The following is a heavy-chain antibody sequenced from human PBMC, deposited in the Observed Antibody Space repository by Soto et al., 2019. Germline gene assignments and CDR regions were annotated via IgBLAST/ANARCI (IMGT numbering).Heavy chain of an antibody. Sequence: PGESLKISCEGSGYNFASYWVAWVRQMPGKGLEWVAMIYPGDSDSRYSPSFQGHVTISADKSINTAFLQWTSLKASDSAMFYCARKDIAGNSVDFWGQGTLVTVSS. CDR3: ARKDIAGNSVDF. D-gene: IGHD6-13*01. CDR2: IYPGDSDS. J-gene: IGHJ4*02. V-gene: IGHV5-51*01. CDR1: GYNFASYW.